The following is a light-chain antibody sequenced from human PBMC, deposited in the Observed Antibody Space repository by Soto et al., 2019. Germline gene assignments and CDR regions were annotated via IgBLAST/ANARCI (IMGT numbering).Light chain of an antibody. CDR1: SSEVGGYNY. CDR2: EVS. CDR3: SSYTSSSTLEV. Sequence: QSALTQPASVSGSPGQSITISCTGTSSEVGGYNYVSWYQQHPGKAPKLMIYEVSNRPSGVSNRFSGSKSVNTASLTISGLQAEDEADYYCSSYTSSSTLEVFGGGTKVTVL. J-gene: IGLJ3*02. V-gene: IGLV2-14*01.